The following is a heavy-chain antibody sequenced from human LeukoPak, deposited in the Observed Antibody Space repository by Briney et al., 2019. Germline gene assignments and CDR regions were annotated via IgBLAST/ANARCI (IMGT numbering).Heavy chain of an antibody. J-gene: IGHJ4*02. CDR1: GLTFSSYG. CDR3: AKDYFNEATLNYGDSSGYYDY. D-gene: IGHD3-22*01. CDR2: ISGCGGNT. Sequence: GDSLTLSYAPSGLTFSSYGMSWVRQAPGRGLEWVSAISGCGGNTYHADSVKGRFTIPRKNPKNTLYLQMNSLRPQDTAVYFLAKDYFNEATLNYGDSSGYYDYWGQGTLVTVSS. V-gene: IGHV3-23*01.